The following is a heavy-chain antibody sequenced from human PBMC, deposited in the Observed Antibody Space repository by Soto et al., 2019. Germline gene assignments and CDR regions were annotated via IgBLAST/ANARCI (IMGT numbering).Heavy chain of an antibody. J-gene: IGHJ4*02. Sequence: QVQLVESGGGVVQPGRSLRLSCAASGFTFSSYGMHWVRQAPGKGLEWVAVISYDGSNKYYADSVKGRFTISRDNSKNPLYMQMSSLRAEDAAVYYCAKDGRRTMVLFDYWGQGTLVTVSS. CDR1: GFTFSSYG. V-gene: IGHV3-30*18. CDR3: AKDGRRTMVLFDY. D-gene: IGHD3-10*01. CDR2: ISYDGSNK.